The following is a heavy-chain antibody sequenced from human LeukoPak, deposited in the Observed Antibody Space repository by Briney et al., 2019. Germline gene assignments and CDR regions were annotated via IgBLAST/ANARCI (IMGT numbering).Heavy chain of an antibody. V-gene: IGHV4-61*02. CDR1: GGSISSGSYY. D-gene: IGHD3-10*01. CDR2: IYTSGCT. CDR3: ARTWLGYYGMDV. J-gene: IGHJ6*02. Sequence: SQTLSLTCTVSGGSISSGSYYWSWIRQPAGKGLEWIGRIYTSGCTNYNPSLKSRVTISVDTSKNQFSLKLSPVTAADTAVYYCARTWLGYYGMDVWGQGTTVTVSS.